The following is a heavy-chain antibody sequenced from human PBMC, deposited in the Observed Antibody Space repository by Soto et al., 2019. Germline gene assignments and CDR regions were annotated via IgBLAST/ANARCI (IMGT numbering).Heavy chain of an antibody. CDR3: ARRGDGYKGGYYYYGTDV. Sequence: SETLSLTCTVSGGSISSSSYYWGWIRQPPGKGLEWIGSIYYSGSTYYNPSLKSRVTISVDTSKNQFSLKLSSVTAADTAVYYCARRGDGYKGGYYYYGTDVSGQATLVTLSS. CDR1: GGSISSSSYY. D-gene: IGHD5-12*01. CDR2: IYYSGST. V-gene: IGHV4-39*01. J-gene: IGHJ6*02.